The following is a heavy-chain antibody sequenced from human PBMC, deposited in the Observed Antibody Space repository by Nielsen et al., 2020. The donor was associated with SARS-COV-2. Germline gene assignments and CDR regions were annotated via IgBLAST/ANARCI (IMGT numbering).Heavy chain of an antibody. V-gene: IGHV3-23*01. CDR1: GFTFSSYA. Sequence: GESLKISCAASGFTFSSYAMSWVRQAPGKGLEWVSAISGSGGSTYYADSVKGRFTISRDNSKNTLYLQMNSLRAEDTAVYYCAKDRAKQQLDIFDYWGQGTLVTVSS. J-gene: IGHJ4*02. D-gene: IGHD6-13*01. CDR2: ISGSGGST. CDR3: AKDRAKQQLDIFDY.